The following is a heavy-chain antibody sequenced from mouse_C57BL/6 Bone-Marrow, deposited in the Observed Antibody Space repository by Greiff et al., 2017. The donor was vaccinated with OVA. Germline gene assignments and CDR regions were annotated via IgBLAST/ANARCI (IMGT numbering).Heavy chain of an antibody. Sequence: VKLMESGAELVKPGASVKISCKASGYAFSSYWMNWVKQRPGKGLEWIGQIYPGDGDTNYNGKFKGKATLTADKSSSTAYMQLSSLTSEDSAVYFCARPDYYGSSYGSDYWGQGTTLTVSS. D-gene: IGHD1-1*01. CDR3: ARPDYYGSSYGSDY. V-gene: IGHV1-80*01. CDR2: IYPGDGDT. J-gene: IGHJ2*01. CDR1: GYAFSSYW.